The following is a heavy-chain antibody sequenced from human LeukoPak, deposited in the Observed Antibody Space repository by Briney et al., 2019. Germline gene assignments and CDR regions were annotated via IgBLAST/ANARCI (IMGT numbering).Heavy chain of an antibody. D-gene: IGHD6-13*01. CDR1: GGSISSSSYY. J-gene: IGHJ4*02. CDR3: ARGVVAAAGTWDY. CDR2: IYYSGST. V-gene: IGHV4-39*01. Sequence: SETLSLTCTVSGGSISSSSYYWGWIRQPPGKGLEWIGSIYYSGSTYYNPSLKSRVTISVDTSKNQFSLKLSSVTAANTAVYYCARGVVAAAGTWDYWGQGTLVTVSS.